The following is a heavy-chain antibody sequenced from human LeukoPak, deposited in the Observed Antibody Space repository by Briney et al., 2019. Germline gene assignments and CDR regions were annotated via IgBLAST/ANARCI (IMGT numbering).Heavy chain of an antibody. D-gene: IGHD3-10*01. CDR2: INHSGST. CDR3: ARGYYGSGKPRNYYYYYGMYV. V-gene: IGHV4-34*01. Sequence: PSETLSLTCAVYGGSFSGYYWSCIRQPPGKGLESIGEINHSGSTNYNPSLKSRVTISVDTSKYQFSLMLSSVTGADTAVYYCARGYYGSGKPRNYYYYYGMYVWGKGTTVTVSS. J-gene: IGHJ6*04. CDR1: GGSFSGYY.